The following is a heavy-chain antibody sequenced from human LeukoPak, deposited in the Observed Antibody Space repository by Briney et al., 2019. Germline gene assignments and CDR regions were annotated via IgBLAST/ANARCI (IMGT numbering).Heavy chain of an antibody. J-gene: IGHJ4*02. V-gene: IGHV4-59*12. CDR1: GGSISSYY. Sequence: PSETLSLTCTVSGGSISSYYWSWIRQPPGKGLEWIGSIYYSGSTYHNPSLKSRVTISVDTSKNQFSLKLSSVTAADTAVYYCARDTPYYDSTRGSFDYWGQGTLVTVSS. D-gene: IGHD3-22*01. CDR2: IYYSGST. CDR3: ARDTPYYDSTRGSFDY.